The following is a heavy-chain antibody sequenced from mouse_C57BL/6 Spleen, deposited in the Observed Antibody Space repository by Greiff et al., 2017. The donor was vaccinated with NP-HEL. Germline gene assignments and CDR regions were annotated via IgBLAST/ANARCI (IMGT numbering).Heavy chain of an antibody. J-gene: IGHJ1*03. V-gene: IGHV1-82*01. CDR1: GYAFSSSW. CDR2: IYPGDGDT. D-gene: IGHD1-1*01. CDR3: ARSGITTVVDYWYFDV. Sequence: QVQLQQSGPELVKPGASVKISCKASGYAFSSSWMNWVKQRPGKGLEWIGRIYPGDGDTNYNGKFKGKATLTADKSSSTAYMQLSSLTSEDSAVYFCARSGITTVVDYWYFDVWGTGTTVTVSS.